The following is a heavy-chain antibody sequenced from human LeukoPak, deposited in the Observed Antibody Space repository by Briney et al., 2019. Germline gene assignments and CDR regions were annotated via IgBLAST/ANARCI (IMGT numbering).Heavy chain of an antibody. D-gene: IGHD4-17*01. CDR1: GGTFSSYA. CDR3: ARDGQYGEPFDY. Sequence: ASVKVSCKASGGTFSSYAISWVRQAPGQGLEWMGGIIPIFGTANYAQKFQGRVTITADKSTSTAYMELSSLRSEDTAVYYCARDGQYGEPFDYWGQGTLVTVSS. CDR2: IIPIFGTA. J-gene: IGHJ4*02. V-gene: IGHV1-69*06.